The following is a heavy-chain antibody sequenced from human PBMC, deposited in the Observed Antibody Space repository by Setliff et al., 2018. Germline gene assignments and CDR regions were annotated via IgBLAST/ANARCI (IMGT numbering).Heavy chain of an antibody. D-gene: IGHD6-13*01. V-gene: IGHV3-9*03. CDR1: GFTFNSSW. Sequence: GGSLRLSCAASGFTFNSSWMHWVRQAPGKGLEWVSGISWNSDTIGYADSVKGRFTISRDNAKKSLYLQMNSLRAEDMALYYCARDSAYSSRTSGMDVWGQGTMVTVSS. CDR3: ARDSAYSSRTSGMDV. CDR2: ISWNSDTI. J-gene: IGHJ6*02.